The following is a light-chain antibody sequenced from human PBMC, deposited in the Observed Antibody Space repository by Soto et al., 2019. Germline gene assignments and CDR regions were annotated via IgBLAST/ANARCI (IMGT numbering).Light chain of an antibody. J-gene: IGKJ3*01. V-gene: IGKV1-33*01. CDR2: DAS. Sequence: DIQMTQSPSSLSASVGDRVTITCQASQDSRKYLNWYQQKPGAAPRLLIYDASNLDTGVPSRFSGNGSGTHFTFTITSLQPQEIATYYCQQSYSTPFTFGPGTKVDIK. CDR1: QDSRKY. CDR3: QQSYSTPFT.